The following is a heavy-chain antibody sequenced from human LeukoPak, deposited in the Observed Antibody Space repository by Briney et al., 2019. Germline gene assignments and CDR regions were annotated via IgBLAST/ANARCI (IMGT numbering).Heavy chain of an antibody. Sequence: KSSETLSLTCAVYGGSFSGYYWSWIRQPPGKGLEWTGEINHSGSTNYNPSLKSRVTISVDTSKNQFSLKLSSVTAADTAVYYCARVDIVVEDGMDVWGQGTTVTVSS. CDR2: INHSGST. J-gene: IGHJ6*02. D-gene: IGHD2-2*01. CDR1: GGSFSGYY. V-gene: IGHV4-34*01. CDR3: ARVDIVVEDGMDV.